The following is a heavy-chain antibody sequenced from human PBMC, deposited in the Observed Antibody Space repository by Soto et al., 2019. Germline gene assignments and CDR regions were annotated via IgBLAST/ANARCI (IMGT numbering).Heavy chain of an antibody. CDR2: INPASGKT. V-gene: IGHV1-3*01. J-gene: IGHJ4*01. CDR1: GYTFTDYS. Sequence: QVQLVQSGAEVKKPGASVRVSCKASGYTFTDYSLQWVRQAPGQRLEWMGWINPASGKTKYSQKFQGRVTITRDTSASTAHMELSSLTSEDTALYYCARDLWLGESFRYYFDYWAQGTLVTVSS. CDR3: ARDLWLGESFRYYFDY. D-gene: IGHD3-10*01.